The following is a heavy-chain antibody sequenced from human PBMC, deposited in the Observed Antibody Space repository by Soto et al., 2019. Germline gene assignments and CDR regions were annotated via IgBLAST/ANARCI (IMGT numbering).Heavy chain of an antibody. Sequence: GGSLRLSCEVSGFTFSFYWMSWVRQAPGKGLEWVANINQDGSEINFVDSVKGRCTISRDNAKNLLYLQMNSLRVEDTAVYYCARDWSYSGFEDFWGQGTQVAVSS. CDR1: GFTFSFYW. D-gene: IGHD5-12*01. V-gene: IGHV3-7*03. J-gene: IGHJ4*02. CDR3: ARDWSYSGFEDF. CDR2: INQDGSEI.